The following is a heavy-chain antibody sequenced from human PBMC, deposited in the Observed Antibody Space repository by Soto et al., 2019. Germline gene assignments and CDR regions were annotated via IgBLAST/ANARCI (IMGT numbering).Heavy chain of an antibody. J-gene: IGHJ4*02. V-gene: IGHV3-9*01. D-gene: IGHD3-9*01. Sequence: GGSLRLSCAASGFTFDDYAMHWVRQAPGKGLEWVSGISWNSGSIGYADSVKGRFIISRDKAKNSLYLQMNSLRAEDTALYYCAKDIRLGILTGYFHIDYWGQGTLVTVSS. CDR3: AKDIRLGILTGYFHIDY. CDR2: ISWNSGSI. CDR1: GFTFDDYA.